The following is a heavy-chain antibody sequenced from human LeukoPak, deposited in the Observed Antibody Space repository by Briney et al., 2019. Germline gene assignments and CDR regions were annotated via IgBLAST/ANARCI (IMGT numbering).Heavy chain of an antibody. Sequence: SETLSLTCIVSGGSISSYYWSWIRQPPGKGLEWIGYIYYSGSTNYNPSLKSRVTISVDTSKNQFSLKLSSVTAADTAVYYCARENYDSSGYYSWGQGTLVTVSS. CDR1: GGSISSYY. CDR3: ARENYDSSGYYS. CDR2: IYYSGST. V-gene: IGHV4-59*12. D-gene: IGHD3-22*01. J-gene: IGHJ4*02.